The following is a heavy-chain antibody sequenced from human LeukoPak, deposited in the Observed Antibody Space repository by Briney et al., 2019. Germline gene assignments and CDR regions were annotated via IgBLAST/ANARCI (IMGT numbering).Heavy chain of an antibody. J-gene: IGHJ3*02. CDR3: ARRRSGYHAFDI. D-gene: IGHD5-12*01. Sequence: SETLSLTCTVSGGSISSYYWSWIRQPPGKGLEWIGYIYYSGSTNYNPSLKSRVTISVDTSKNQFSLKLSSVTAADTAVYYCARRRSGYHAFDIWGQGTMVTVSS. CDR2: IYYSGST. V-gene: IGHV4-59*08. CDR1: GGSISSYY.